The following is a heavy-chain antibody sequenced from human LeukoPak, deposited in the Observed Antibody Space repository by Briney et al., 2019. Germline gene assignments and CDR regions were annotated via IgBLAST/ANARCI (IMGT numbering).Heavy chain of an antibody. CDR3: ARAVHSSGYYPMYYFDY. CDR2: IYYSGST. D-gene: IGHD3-22*01. V-gene: IGHV4-31*03. CDR1: GGSISSGGYY. J-gene: IGHJ4*02. Sequence: PSQTLSLTCTVSGGSISSGGYYWSWIRQHPGKGLEWIGYIYYSGSTYYNPSLKSRVTISVDTSKNQFSLKLSSVTAADTAVYYCARAVHSSGYYPMYYFDYWGQGTLVTVSS.